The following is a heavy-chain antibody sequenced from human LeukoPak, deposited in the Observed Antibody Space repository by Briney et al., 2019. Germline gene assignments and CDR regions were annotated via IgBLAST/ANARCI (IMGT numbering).Heavy chain of an antibody. J-gene: IGHJ6*03. Sequence: SETLSLTCTVSGDSISRDGSYWSWIRQYPGKDLEWIGYIYHSGYTYSNPSLKSRVTMSVDTSQNQFSLKIISVTAADTAVYFCARAGRGVNWYYYIDVWGTGTTVTVSS. CDR3: ARAGRGVNWYYYIDV. CDR1: GDSISRDGSY. CDR2: IYHSGYT. D-gene: IGHD1-1*01. V-gene: IGHV4-31*03.